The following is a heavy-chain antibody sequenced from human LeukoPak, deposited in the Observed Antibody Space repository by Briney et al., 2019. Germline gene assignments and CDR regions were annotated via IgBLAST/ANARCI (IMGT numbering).Heavy chain of an antibody. V-gene: IGHV3-30*04. Sequence: PGGSLRLSCVVSGFTFKTYAIHWVRQAPGKGLEWVAVISYDGNNKYYADSVKGRFTISRDNSKNTLYLQMNSLRAEDTAVYYCARALGDYVEFEDYWGQGTLVTVSS. CDR2: ISYDGNNK. CDR1: GFTFKTYA. CDR3: ARALGDYVEFEDY. D-gene: IGHD4-17*01. J-gene: IGHJ4*02.